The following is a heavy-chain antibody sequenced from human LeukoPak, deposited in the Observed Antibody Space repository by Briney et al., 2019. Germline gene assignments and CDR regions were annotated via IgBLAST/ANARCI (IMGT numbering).Heavy chain of an antibody. Sequence: PSETLSLTCTVSGYSISSGYYWGWIRQPPGKGLEWIGSIYHSGSTYYNPSLKSRVTISVDTSKNQFSLKLSSVTAADTAVYYCARIPFNYFESSGYYFDYWGQGTLVTVSS. V-gene: IGHV4-38-2*02. CDR3: ARIPFNYFESSGYYFDY. D-gene: IGHD3-22*01. CDR2: IYHSGST. J-gene: IGHJ4*02. CDR1: GYSISSGYY.